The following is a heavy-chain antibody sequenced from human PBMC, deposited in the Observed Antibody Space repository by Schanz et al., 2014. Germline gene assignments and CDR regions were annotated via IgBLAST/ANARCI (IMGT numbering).Heavy chain of an antibody. V-gene: IGHV4-61*02. CDR3: ARDTTWRLDL. Sequence: QVQLQESGPGLVKPSQTLSLTCTVSGGSIRSGTYYWSWIRQPAGKALEWVGRVFPNGITNYNPSRKTRATISLATPKNQFSLTLTSLTAADTAVYYCARDTTWRLDLWGRGTLVTVSS. J-gene: IGHJ2*01. CDR1: GGSIRSGTYY. CDR2: VFPNGIT. D-gene: IGHD1-1*01.